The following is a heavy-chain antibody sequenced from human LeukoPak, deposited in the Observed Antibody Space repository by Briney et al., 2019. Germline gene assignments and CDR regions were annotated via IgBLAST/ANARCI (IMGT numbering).Heavy chain of an antibody. CDR3: ARAGKTYYYYMDV. V-gene: IGHV1-2*02. J-gene: IGHJ6*03. CDR2: INPNSGDT. CDR1: GYTFTGYY. D-gene: IGHD4-23*01. Sequence: RASVKVSCKVSGYTFTGYYMHWVRQAPGQGLEWMGRINPNSGDTIYAQKFQGRVTMTRDTSISTAYMELSRLRSDDTAVYYCARAGKTYYYYMDVWGKGTTVTVSS.